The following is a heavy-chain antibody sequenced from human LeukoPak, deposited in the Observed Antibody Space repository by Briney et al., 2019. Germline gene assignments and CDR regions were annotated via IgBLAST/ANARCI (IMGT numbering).Heavy chain of an antibody. CDR2: IYYSGST. CDR1: GGSISSSNW. CDR3: ARVVCSSTSCEKRGAFDI. Sequence: PSETLSLTCAVSGGSISSSNWWSWIRQPPGKGLEWIGYIYYSGSTNYNPSLKSRVTISVDTSKNQFSLKLSSVTAADTAVYYCARVVCSSTSCEKRGAFDIWGQGTMVTVSS. D-gene: IGHD2-2*01. J-gene: IGHJ3*02. V-gene: IGHV4-61*01.